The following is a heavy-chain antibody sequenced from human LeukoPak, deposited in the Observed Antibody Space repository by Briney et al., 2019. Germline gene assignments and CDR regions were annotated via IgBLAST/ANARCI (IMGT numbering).Heavy chain of an antibody. Sequence: ASVKVSCKDSGYIFTSYGITRVRQAPGQGLEWMGWISTYNGDTNYAQNLQGRVTMTTDTSTSTAYMDLRSLRSDDTAVYYCARDTGSSPGDYWGQGTLVTVSS. CDR2: ISTYNGDT. V-gene: IGHV1-18*01. CDR3: ARDTGSSPGDY. D-gene: IGHD1-26*01. CDR1: GYIFTSYG. J-gene: IGHJ4*02.